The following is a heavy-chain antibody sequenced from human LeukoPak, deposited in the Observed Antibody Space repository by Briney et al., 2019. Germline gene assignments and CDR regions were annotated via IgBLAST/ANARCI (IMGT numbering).Heavy chain of an antibody. CDR3: ARQYYDILTGRHDAFDI. Sequence: SETLSLTCTVSGGSISSYYWGWIRQPPGKGLAWIGSIYYSGSTYYNPSLRSRVTISVDTSKNQFSLKLSSVTAADTAMYYCARQYYDILTGRHDAFDIWGQGTMVTVSS. D-gene: IGHD3-9*01. CDR2: IYYSGST. J-gene: IGHJ3*02. CDR1: GGSISSYY. V-gene: IGHV4-39*01.